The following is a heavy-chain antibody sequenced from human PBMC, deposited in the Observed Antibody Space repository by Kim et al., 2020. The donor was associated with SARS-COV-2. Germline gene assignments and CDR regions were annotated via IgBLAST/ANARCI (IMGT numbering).Heavy chain of an antibody. CDR1: GGSISNNNYY. V-gene: IGHV4-39*01. CDR3: ARHFIASISDH. CDR2: IYYNGYT. D-gene: IGHD3-3*02. Sequence: SETLSLTCTVSGGSISNNNYYWGWIRQPPGKGLEWIGYIYYNGYTSYNPSLKSRLTMSVDTSKSQFSLKLNSVTAADTAVYYCARHFIASISDHWGHGTLVTVSS. J-gene: IGHJ4*01.